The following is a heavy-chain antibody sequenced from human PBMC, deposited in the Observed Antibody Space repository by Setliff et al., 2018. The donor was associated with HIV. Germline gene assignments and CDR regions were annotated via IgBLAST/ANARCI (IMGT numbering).Heavy chain of an antibody. CDR3: ARVRPSPGCSGGSCFPKYYYYYMDV. Sequence: SETLSLTCAVSGGSFSGYYWSWIRQPPGKGLEWIGEINHSGSTNYNPSLKSRVTISVDTSKNQFSLKLNSVTAADTAVYYCARVRPSPGCSGGSCFPKYYYYYMDVWGKGTTVTVSS. D-gene: IGHD2-15*01. V-gene: IGHV4-34*01. CDR1: GGSFSGYY. J-gene: IGHJ6*03. CDR2: INHSGST.